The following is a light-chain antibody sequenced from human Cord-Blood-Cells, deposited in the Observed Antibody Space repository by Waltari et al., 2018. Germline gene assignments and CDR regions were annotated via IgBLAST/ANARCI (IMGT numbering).Light chain of an antibody. Sequence: DIQMTQSPSSLSASVGDRVTITCRASQGFSNYLAWYQQTPGKVPKLLIYAASTLQSGVPSRFSGSGSGTDFTLTISSLQPEDVATYYCQKYNSAPRTFGQGTKVEIK. CDR3: QKYNSAPRT. J-gene: IGKJ1*01. V-gene: IGKV1-27*01. CDR1: QGFSNY. CDR2: AAS.